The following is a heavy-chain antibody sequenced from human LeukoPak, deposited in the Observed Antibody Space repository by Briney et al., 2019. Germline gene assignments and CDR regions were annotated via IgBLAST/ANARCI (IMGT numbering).Heavy chain of an antibody. D-gene: IGHD2-8*01. J-gene: IGHJ3*02. CDR3: ARELMEAFDI. CDR2: IYYSGST. V-gene: IGHV4-59*01. Sequence: SETLSLTCTVSGGSISSYYWSWIRQPPGKGLEWIGYIYYSGSTNYNPSLKSRVTISADTSKNQFSLKLSSVTAADTAVYYCARELMEAFDIWGQGTMVTVSS. CDR1: GGSISSYY.